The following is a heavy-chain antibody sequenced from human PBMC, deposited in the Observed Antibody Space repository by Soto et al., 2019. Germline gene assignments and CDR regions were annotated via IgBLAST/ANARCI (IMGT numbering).Heavy chain of an antibody. D-gene: IGHD3-22*01. J-gene: IGHJ3*02. CDR2: ISGSGGST. CDR1: GFTFSSYA. Sequence: EVQLLESGGGLVQPGGSLRLSCAASGFTFSSYAMSWVRQAPGKGLEWVSAISGSGGSTYYADSVKGRFTISRDNSKNTLYLQMNSLRAEDTAVYYCAKASITMIVVVTLDTGNAFDIWGQGTMVTVSS. V-gene: IGHV3-23*01. CDR3: AKASITMIVVVTLDTGNAFDI.